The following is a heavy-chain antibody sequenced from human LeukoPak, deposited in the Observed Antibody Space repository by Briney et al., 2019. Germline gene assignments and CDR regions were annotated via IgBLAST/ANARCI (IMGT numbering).Heavy chain of an antibody. Sequence: LTGGSLRLSCAASGFTFSSYAMTWVRQAPGKGLEWVSVISNSGGTTYYSDSVKGRFIISRDNSKNTLYLQMNSLRAEDTAVYYCAKAGIAVPATPEYCGQGTQVTVSS. CDR3: AKAGIAVPATPEY. D-gene: IGHD6-19*01. CDR2: ISNSGGTT. CDR1: GFTFSSYA. J-gene: IGHJ4*02. V-gene: IGHV3-23*01.